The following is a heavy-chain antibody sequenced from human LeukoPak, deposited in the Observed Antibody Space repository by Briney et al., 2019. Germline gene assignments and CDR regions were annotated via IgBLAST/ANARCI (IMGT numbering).Heavy chain of an antibody. J-gene: IGHJ4*02. CDR3: ARGGGSYYYDSSGYYYGDY. V-gene: IGHV1-46*01. CDR1: GYTFTRYY. Sequence: ASVKVSCKASGYTFTRYYLHWVRQAPGQGLEWMGIINPSGGSISYAQKFQGRVTMTRNTSISTAYMELSSLRSEDTAVYYGARGGGSYYYDSSGYYYGDYWGQGTLVTVSS. CDR2: INPSGGSI. D-gene: IGHD3-22*01.